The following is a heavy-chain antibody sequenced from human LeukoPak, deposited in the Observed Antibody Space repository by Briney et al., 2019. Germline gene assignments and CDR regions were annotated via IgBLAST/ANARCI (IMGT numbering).Heavy chain of an antibody. D-gene: IGHD3-3*01. V-gene: IGHV3-7*01. Sequence: RTGGSLRLSCAASGFTFSSYWMSWVRQAPGKGLEWEANIKQDGSEKYYVDSVKGRFTISRDNAKNSLYLQMNSLRAEDTAVYYCARDQPRQGFWSGYYYMDVWGKGTTVTVSS. CDR3: ARDQPRQGFWSGYYYMDV. CDR1: GFTFSSYW. CDR2: IKQDGSEK. J-gene: IGHJ6*03.